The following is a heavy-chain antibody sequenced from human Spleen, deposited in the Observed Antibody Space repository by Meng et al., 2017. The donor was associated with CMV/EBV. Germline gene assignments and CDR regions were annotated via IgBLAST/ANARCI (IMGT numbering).Heavy chain of an antibody. CDR1: GFTFNSYA. D-gene: IGHD3-10*01. Sequence: GESLKISCAASGFTFNSYAMSWVRQAPGKGLEWVSTISGSGGSTYYADSVKGRFTISRDNSKNTMYLQMNSLRAEDTAVYYCAKSGGNWGQGTLVTVSS. V-gene: IGHV3-23*01. CDR3: AKSGGN. J-gene: IGHJ4*02. CDR2: ISGSGGST.